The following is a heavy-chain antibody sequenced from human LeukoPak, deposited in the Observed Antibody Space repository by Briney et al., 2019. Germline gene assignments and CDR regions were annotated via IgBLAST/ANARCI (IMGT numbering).Heavy chain of an antibody. D-gene: IGHD6-13*01. V-gene: IGHV3-53*05. Sequence: GGSLRLSCAASGLTVTSNYMSWVRQAPGKGLVWVSVIYSGGSTYYADSVKGRFTISRDNSKNTVYLQMNSLRAEDTAVYYCAKDRFSSSWNVDYWGQGTLVTVSS. CDR3: AKDRFSSSWNVDY. CDR1: GLTVTSNY. CDR2: IYSGGST. J-gene: IGHJ4*02.